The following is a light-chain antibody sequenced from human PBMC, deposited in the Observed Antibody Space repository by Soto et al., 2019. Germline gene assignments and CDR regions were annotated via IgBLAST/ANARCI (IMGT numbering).Light chain of an antibody. CDR1: QTISSW. J-gene: IGKJ1*01. Sequence: DIQMTQSPSTLSGSVGDRVTITCRASQTISSWLAWYQQKPGKAPKLLIYKASTLKSGVPSRFSGSGSGTEFTLTISSLQPDDFATYYCQQYQIDWTFGQGIKV. V-gene: IGKV1-5*03. CDR3: QQYQIDWT. CDR2: KAS.